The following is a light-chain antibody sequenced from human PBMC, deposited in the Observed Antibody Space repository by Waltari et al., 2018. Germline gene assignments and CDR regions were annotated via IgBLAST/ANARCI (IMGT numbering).Light chain of an antibody. CDR3: QQYTSYSRLT. V-gene: IGKV1-5*03. Sequence: DIQMTQSPSTLSASVGDRVSITCRASQSISNWLAWYQQKPGKAPKLLSYKASSLESGVPSRFSGSGSGTEFTLTISSLQPDDFATYYCQQYTSYSRLTFGGGTKVVIK. CDR2: KAS. CDR1: QSISNW. J-gene: IGKJ4*01.